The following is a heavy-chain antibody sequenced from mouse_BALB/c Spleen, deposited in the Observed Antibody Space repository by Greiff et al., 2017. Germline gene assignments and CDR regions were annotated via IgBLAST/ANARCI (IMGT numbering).Heavy chain of an antibody. CDR1: GFTFSSYA. D-gene: IGHD2-4*01. Sequence: EVQVVESGGGLVKPGGSLKLSCAASGFTFSSYAMSWVRQTPEKRLEWVASISSGGSTYYPDSVKGRFTISRDNARNILYLQMSSLRSEDTAMYYCARGEDYDWFAYWGQGTLVTVSA. CDR3: ARGEDYDWFAY. V-gene: IGHV5-6-5*01. J-gene: IGHJ3*01. CDR2: ISSGGST.